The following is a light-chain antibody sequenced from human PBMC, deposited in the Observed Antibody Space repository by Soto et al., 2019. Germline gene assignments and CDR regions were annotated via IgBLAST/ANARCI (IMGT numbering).Light chain of an antibody. CDR3: NSYTSTNTLV. Sequence: QSALTQPASVSGSPGQSITISCTGTSSDVGGYNHVSWYQQHPGKAPKLMIYAVTDRPSGVSNRVSGSKSGNTASLAISGLQAEDEADYYCNSYTSTNTLVFGGGTKLTVL. V-gene: IGLV2-14*03. J-gene: IGLJ2*01. CDR2: AVT. CDR1: SSDVGGYNH.